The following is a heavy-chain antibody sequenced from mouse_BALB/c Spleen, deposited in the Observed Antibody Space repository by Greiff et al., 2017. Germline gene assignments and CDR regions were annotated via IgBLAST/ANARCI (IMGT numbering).Heavy chain of an antibody. CDR3: APPYGYDDAMDY. V-gene: IGHV14-3*02. CDR2: IDPANGNT. J-gene: IGHJ4*01. CDR1: GFNIKDTY. Sequence: VQLQQSGAELVKPGASVKLSCTASGFNIKDTYMHWVKQRPVQGLEWIGRIDPANGNTKYDPKFQGKATITADTSSNTAYLQLSSLTSEDTAVYYCAPPYGYDDAMDYWGQGTSVTVSS. D-gene: IGHD2-2*01.